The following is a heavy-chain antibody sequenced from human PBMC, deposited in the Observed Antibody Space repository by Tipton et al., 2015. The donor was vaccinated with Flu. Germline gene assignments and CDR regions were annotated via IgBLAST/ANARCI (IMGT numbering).Heavy chain of an antibody. CDR2: IYTGGSS. D-gene: IGHD5-12*01. V-gene: IGHV4-4*07. CDR3: ARDGYSGYDFGYYFDS. CDR1: GGSLSGYY. Sequence: TLSLTCTVSGGSLSGYYWSWIRQPAGKGLEWIGRIYTGGSSYYNPSLKSRVTMSVDTSKNQFSPKLDSMTAADTAVYFCARDGYSGYDFGYYFDSWGQGTLVTVST. J-gene: IGHJ4*02.